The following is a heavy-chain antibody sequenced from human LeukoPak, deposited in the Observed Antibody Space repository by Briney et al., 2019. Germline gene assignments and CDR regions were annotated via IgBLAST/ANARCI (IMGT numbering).Heavy chain of an antibody. J-gene: IGHJ4*02. CDR3: AKGDSSGWYNFDY. CDR1: GFTFSSYA. Sequence: GGSLRLSCAASGFTFSSYAMSWVRQAPGKGLEWASAISGSGGSTYYADSVKGRFTISRDNSKNTLYLQMNSLRAEDTAVYYCAKGDSSGWYNFDYWGQGTLVTVSS. D-gene: IGHD6-19*01. CDR2: ISGSGGST. V-gene: IGHV3-23*01.